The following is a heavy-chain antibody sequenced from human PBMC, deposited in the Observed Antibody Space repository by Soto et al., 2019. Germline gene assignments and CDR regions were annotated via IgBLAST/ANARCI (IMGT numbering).Heavy chain of an antibody. D-gene: IGHD1-1*01. CDR2: IKTTSDGGTI. Sequence: EVQLVESGGGLVKPGESLRLSCAASGFTFSTAWMTWVRQAPGRGREWVARIKTTSDGGTIHYAAPVKGRFTISRNVSKDPLFLQRNSMKIEDTGMYYGISYPYGTTWGQVTLGTVSS. V-gene: IGHV3-15*01. CDR3: ISYPYGTT. J-gene: IGHJ5*02. CDR1: GFTFSTAW.